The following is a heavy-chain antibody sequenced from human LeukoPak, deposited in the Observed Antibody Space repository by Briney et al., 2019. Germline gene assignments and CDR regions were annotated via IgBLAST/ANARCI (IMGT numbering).Heavy chain of an antibody. D-gene: IGHD3-10*01. J-gene: IGHJ5*02. Sequence: PSESLSLTCTVSGASVASGGYYWNCIRQPPGKGLDLFRYIYYSVSPNYNLPLKRRVTISVDTSDIQFSLKLTSVTAADTAVYYCAGGGRGRNCFDPWGQGTLVTVSS. CDR2: IYYSVSP. V-gene: IGHV4-61*08. CDR3: AGGGRGRNCFDP. CDR1: GASVASGGYY.